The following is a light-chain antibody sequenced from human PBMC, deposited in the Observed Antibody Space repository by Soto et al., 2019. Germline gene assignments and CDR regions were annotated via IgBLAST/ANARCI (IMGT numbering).Light chain of an antibody. CDR1: QSLSSN. Sequence: EIVLTQSPATLSVSPGERATLSCRASQSLSSNLAWYQQKPGQAPRLLIYGASTRASGIPARFIGSGSGTEFTLTISSLQSEDFAVYYWQQYNNWPQTFGQGTKVEIK. CDR3: QQYNNWPQT. CDR2: GAS. V-gene: IGKV3-15*01. J-gene: IGKJ1*01.